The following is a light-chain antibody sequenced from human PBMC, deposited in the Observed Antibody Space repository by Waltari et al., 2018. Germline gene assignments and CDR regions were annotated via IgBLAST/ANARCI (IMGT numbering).Light chain of an antibody. Sequence: QSVLTQPPSVSAALGQKATISCSGSYSNIGNTYVSWYPQLPGTAPRLVMYENKKRPSGIPDRFSGSKSGTSATLGSTGLQTGDEADYYCGTWDNSLNAWVFGGETKLTVL. V-gene: IGLV1-51*02. CDR1: YSNIGNTY. CDR2: ENK. J-gene: IGLJ3*02. CDR3: GTWDNSLNAWV.